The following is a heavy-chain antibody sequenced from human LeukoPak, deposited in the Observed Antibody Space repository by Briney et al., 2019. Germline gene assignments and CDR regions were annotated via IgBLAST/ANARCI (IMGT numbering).Heavy chain of an antibody. Sequence: GASVKVSCKTSGYTFTHYGISWVRQAPGQGLEWVGWINAYNGDTKYAQSFQDKVTMTTDTSTSTAYMELRSLTSDDTAVYYCARSLLVVPDASGEHDAFDMWGQGTMVTVSS. J-gene: IGHJ3*02. D-gene: IGHD2-8*02. CDR3: ARSLLVVPDASGEHDAFDM. CDR2: INAYNGDT. CDR1: GYTFTHYG. V-gene: IGHV1-18*01.